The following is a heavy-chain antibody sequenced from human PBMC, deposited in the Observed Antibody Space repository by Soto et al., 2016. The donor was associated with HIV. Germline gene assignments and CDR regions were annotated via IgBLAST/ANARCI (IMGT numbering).Heavy chain of an antibody. J-gene: IGHJ4*02. CDR2: ISSSSSYI. V-gene: IGHV3-21*01. CDR1: GFTFSSYS. Sequence: EVQLVESGGGLVKPGGSLRLSCAASGFTFSSYSMNWVRQAPGKGLEWVSSISSSSSYIYYADSVKGHSPSPETTPKNSLYLQMNSLRAEDTAVYYCARDPRTYYYDSSGYYYVGFFDYWGQGTLVTVSS. D-gene: IGHD3-22*01. CDR3: ARDPRTYYYDSSGYYYVGFFDY.